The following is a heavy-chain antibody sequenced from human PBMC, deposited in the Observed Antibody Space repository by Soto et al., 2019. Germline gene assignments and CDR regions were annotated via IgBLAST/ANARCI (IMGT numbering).Heavy chain of an antibody. CDR3: ARQYYYGSGSYEWFDP. CDR2: IYYSGST. CDR1: GGSISSGGYY. D-gene: IGHD3-10*01. J-gene: IGHJ5*02. Sequence: SETLSLTCTVSGGSISSGGYYWTWIRQHPGKGLEWIGCIYYSGSTYYNPSLKSRVTISVDTSKNQFSLKLSSVTAADTAVYYCARQYYYGSGSYEWFDPWGQGTLVTVSS. V-gene: IGHV4-39*01.